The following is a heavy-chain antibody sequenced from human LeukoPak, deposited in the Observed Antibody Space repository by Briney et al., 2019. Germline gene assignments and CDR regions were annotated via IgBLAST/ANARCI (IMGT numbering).Heavy chain of an antibody. CDR3: ATFHEP. V-gene: IGHV3-48*01. J-gene: IGHJ5*02. D-gene: IGHD2/OR15-2a*01. CDR1: GFSFSGYS. Sequence: GSLRLSCAASGFSFSGYSMNWVRQAPGKGLEWLSYISPTNTPSYADSVEGRFTISRDNAKNSAYLQMNSLRAEDTAVYYCATFHEPWGQGTLVTVSS. CDR2: ISPTNTP.